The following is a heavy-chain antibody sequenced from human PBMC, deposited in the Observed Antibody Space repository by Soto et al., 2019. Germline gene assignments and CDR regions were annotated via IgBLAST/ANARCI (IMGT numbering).Heavy chain of an antibody. D-gene: IGHD6-6*01. J-gene: IGHJ6*03. V-gene: IGHV4-59*01. CDR2: IYYSGST. CDR3: ARGFLRAARHYYYYYMDV. Sequence: QVQLQESGPGLVKPSETLSLTCTVSGVSISSYYWSWIRQPPGKALDWSGYIYYSGSTNYNPSLTSRVPISVDTSKNQFSLKLSSVTAADTAVYYCARGFLRAARHYYYYYMDVWGKGTTVTVSS. CDR1: GVSISSYY.